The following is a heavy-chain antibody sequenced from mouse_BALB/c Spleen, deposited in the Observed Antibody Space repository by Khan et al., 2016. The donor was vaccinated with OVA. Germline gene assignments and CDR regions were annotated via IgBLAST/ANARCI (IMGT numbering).Heavy chain of an antibody. V-gene: IGHV1-77*01. D-gene: IGHD1-2*01. CDR1: GYTFTDYY. CDR3: ARRNYFGYTFAY. CDR2: ISPGSGDT. J-gene: IGHJ3*01. Sequence: QVQLQQSGAELARPGASVKLSCKASGYTFTDYYINWVKQRTGQGLEWIGEISPGSGDTYYNEKFKGKATLTADKSYSTAYMQLNSLTSEASAVXVCARRNYFGYTFAYWGQGTLVTVSA.